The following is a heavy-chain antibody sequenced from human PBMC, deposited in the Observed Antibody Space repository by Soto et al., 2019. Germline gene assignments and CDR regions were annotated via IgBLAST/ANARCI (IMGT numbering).Heavy chain of an antibody. Sequence: QVQLQESGPGLVKPSETLSLMCTVSGGSISSSYWSWIRQPPGKGLEWIGYIYYSGSTNYNPSLKSRVPLSVDPSKNQFSLKLSSVTAADTAVYYCARERRDGYKHYFDYWGQGTLVTVSS. D-gene: IGHD5-12*01. CDR1: GGSISSSY. J-gene: IGHJ4*02. V-gene: IGHV4-59*01. CDR3: ARERRDGYKHYFDY. CDR2: IYYSGST.